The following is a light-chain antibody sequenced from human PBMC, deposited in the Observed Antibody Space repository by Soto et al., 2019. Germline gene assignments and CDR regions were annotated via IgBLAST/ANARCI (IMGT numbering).Light chain of an antibody. V-gene: IGLV2-8*01. CDR1: SSDVGGYNY. CDR2: DVS. CDR3: SSYAGTHIV. Sequence: QSVLTQPASAAGSLGQSVTISCTGPSSDVGGYNYVSWYQQHPGKAPKLMIYDVSSRPSGVPDRFSGSKSGNTASLTVSGLQAEDEADYYCSSYAGTHIVFGTGTQLTVL. J-gene: IGLJ1*01.